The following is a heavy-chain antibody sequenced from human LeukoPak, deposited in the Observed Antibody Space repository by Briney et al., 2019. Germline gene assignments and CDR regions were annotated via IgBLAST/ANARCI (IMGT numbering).Heavy chain of an antibody. Sequence: ASVRVSCKASGYTFSDHYIHWVRQAPGQGLEWMGIIDPKSGTTIYAQKFQGRVTVTRDMSTSISYMELSRLTSEDTAVYYCARAAAAAGTGGFFDPWGQGTMVAVSS. CDR1: GYTFSDHY. CDR2: IDPKSGTT. V-gene: IGHV1-46*01. J-gene: IGHJ5*02. CDR3: ARAAAAAGTGGFFDP. D-gene: IGHD6-13*01.